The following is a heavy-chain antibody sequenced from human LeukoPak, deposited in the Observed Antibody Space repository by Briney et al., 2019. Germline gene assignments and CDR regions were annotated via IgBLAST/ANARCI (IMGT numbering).Heavy chain of an antibody. CDR3: ARGDDYRKTGY. CDR1: GGSLSGHY. J-gene: IGHJ4*02. D-gene: IGHD4-11*01. V-gene: IGHV4-34*01. Sequence: SETLSLTCAVYGGSLSGHYWSWIRQPPGKGLEWIGEIHPSGSTNYNPSLKSRVIISVDTSKNQFSLKLSSVTAADTAVYYYARGDDYRKTGYWGQGTLVTVSS. CDR2: IHPSGST.